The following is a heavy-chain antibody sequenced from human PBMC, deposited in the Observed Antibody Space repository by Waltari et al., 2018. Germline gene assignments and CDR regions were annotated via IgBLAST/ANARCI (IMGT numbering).Heavy chain of an antibody. CDR1: GGTFSSYA. CDR3: ARCGGTGGDCYFDDAFDI. CDR2: ISPIFGTA. J-gene: IGHJ3*02. Sequence: QVQLVQSGAEVKKPGSSVKVSCTASGGTFSSYAISWVRQAPGQGLEWMGGISPIFGTASYAQKFQGRVTITTDESTSTAYMELSSLRSEDTAVYYGARCGGTGGDCYFDDAFDIWGQGTMVTVSS. V-gene: IGHV1-69*05. D-gene: IGHD2-21*01.